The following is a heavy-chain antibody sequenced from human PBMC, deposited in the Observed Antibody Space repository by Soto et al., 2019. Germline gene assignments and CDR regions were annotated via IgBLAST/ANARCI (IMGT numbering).Heavy chain of an antibody. D-gene: IGHD2-15*01. CDR3: ARYLIGYCSGGSCYPDPYYYYGMDV. J-gene: IGHJ6*02. CDR2: IYTGDSDT. V-gene: IGHV5-51*01. Sequence: PGESVKISCKGSGYSFTRYWIGWVPQISWKGLEGMGHIYTGDSDTRYSPSFQGQITISADKSISTAYLQWSSLKASDTAMYYCARYLIGYCSGGSCYPDPYYYYGMDVWGQGTTVTVSS. CDR1: GYSFTRYW.